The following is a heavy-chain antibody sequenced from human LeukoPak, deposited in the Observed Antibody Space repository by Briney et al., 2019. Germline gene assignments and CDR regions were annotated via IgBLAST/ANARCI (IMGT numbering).Heavy chain of an antibody. D-gene: IGHD5-18*01. J-gene: IGHJ4*02. CDR2: ISSSGSTI. Sequence: GGSLRLSCAASGFTFSDYYMSWIRQAPGKGLEWVSYISSSGSTIYYADSVKGRFTISMDNAKNSLYLQMNSLRAEDTAVYYCARGLASWIQLWSASDYWGQGTLVTVSS. CDR1: GFTFSDYY. V-gene: IGHV3-11*01. CDR3: ARGLASWIQLWSASDY.